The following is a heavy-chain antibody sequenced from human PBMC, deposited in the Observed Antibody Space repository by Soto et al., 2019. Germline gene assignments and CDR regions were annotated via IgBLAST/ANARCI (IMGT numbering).Heavy chain of an antibody. CDR1: GFTFSSYG. D-gene: IGHD4-4*01. CDR3: AKVLQPHHEYYYYGMDV. V-gene: IGHV3-30*18. Sequence: QVQLVESGGGVVQPGRSLRLSCAASGFTFSSYGMHWVRQAPGKGLEWVAVISYDGSNKYYADSVKGRFTISRDNSKNTLYLKMNSLRAEDTAVYYCAKVLQPHHEYYYYGMDVWGQGTTVTVSS. CDR2: ISYDGSNK. J-gene: IGHJ6*02.